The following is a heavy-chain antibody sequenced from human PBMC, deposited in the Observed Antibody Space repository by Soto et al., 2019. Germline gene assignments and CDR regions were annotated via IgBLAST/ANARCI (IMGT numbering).Heavy chain of an antibody. D-gene: IGHD4-17*01. V-gene: IGHV1-2*02. CDR2: INPKTGLT. Sequence: SAEVSFKASWYTLTDYVMHWVRQAPGQGLEWVGWINPKTGLTNYAQSFQGRVTLTRDTSINTAYMELSRLRSDDTAVYYCAKANAYGDNLGFDFWGQGTLVTVSS. CDR3: AKANAYGDNLGFDF. CDR1: WYTLTDYV. J-gene: IGHJ4*02.